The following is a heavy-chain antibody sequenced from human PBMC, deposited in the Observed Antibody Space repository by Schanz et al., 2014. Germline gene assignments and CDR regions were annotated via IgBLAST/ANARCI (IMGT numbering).Heavy chain of an antibody. V-gene: IGHV3-74*01. Sequence: EVQLVQSGGGLVQPGGSLRLSCAASGFTFSRYWMQWVRQAPGKGLVWVSRIYRDGSDRDYGDSVKGRFTVSRDNAKSPLYLQMDNLKAEDTAVYYCARDNRQCGYSCSGGSCHPCGMDDWGQGTTVIVSS. D-gene: IGHD2-15*01. J-gene: IGHJ6*02. CDR3: ARDNRQCGYSCSGGSCHPCGMDD. CDR2: IYRDGSDR. CDR1: GFTFSRYW.